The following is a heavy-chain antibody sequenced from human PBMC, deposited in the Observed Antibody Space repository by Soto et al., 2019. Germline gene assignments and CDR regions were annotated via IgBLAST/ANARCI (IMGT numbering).Heavy chain of an antibody. CDR3: ARGVAVAGFDY. CDR2: IFYSGPT. Sequence: QVQLRESGPGLVKPSQTLSLTCSVSGGSLSSGGYTWNWILQHPVKGLQWLGYIFYSGPTFYNPSFKRRLTRSLDTSKHQFSLNLTSVTAAAAAVYYCARGVAVAGFDYWGQGILVTVSS. J-gene: IGHJ4*02. CDR1: GGSLSSGGYT. D-gene: IGHD6-19*01. V-gene: IGHV4-31*03.